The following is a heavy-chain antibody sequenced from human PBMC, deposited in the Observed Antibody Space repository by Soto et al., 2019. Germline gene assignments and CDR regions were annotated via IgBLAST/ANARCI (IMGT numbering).Heavy chain of an antibody. CDR1: GGTFSSYA. CDR3: ALFLSGYEPPFGRDWLLKTP. J-gene: IGHJ5*02. V-gene: IGHV1-69*12. D-gene: IGHD5-12*01. Sequence: QVQLVQSGAEVKKPGSSVKVSCKASGGTFSSYAISWVRQAPGQGLEWMGGIIPIFGTANYAQKFQGRLTITADEYTSTAYMELSSLRSEDTAVYYCALFLSGYEPPFGRDWLLKTPWGQGTLVSVSS. CDR2: IIPIFGTA.